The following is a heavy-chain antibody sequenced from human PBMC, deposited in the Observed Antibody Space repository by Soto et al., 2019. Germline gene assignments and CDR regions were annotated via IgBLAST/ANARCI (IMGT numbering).Heavy chain of an antibody. CDR1: GGSISSGGYY. Sequence: QVQLQESGPGLVKPSQTLSLTCTVSGGSISSGGYYWSWIRQHRGKGLEWIGYIYHSGTTYYNPSHKSRVTISVDTSKNQFSLKLTSVTAADTAVYYCARVRGNQPLGWFDPWGQGTLVTVSS. V-gene: IGHV4-31*03. CDR3: ARVRGNQPLGWFDP. D-gene: IGHD2-2*01. CDR2: IYHSGTT. J-gene: IGHJ5*02.